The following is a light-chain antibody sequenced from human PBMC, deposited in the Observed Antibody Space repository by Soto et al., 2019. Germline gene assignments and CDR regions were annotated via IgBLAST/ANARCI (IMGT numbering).Light chain of an antibody. J-gene: IGLJ1*01. V-gene: IGLV2-23*01. CDR3: CSYAGSSTLL. CDR2: EVL. CDR1: SSDVGSYNL. Sequence: QSALTQPASVSGSPGQSITISCTGTSSDVGSYNLVSWYQQPPGKAPKLLFFEVLKRLSGFFFRFFGSKSGNTASLTFFGLQAEDEADYYCCSYAGSSTLLFGTGTKVTVL.